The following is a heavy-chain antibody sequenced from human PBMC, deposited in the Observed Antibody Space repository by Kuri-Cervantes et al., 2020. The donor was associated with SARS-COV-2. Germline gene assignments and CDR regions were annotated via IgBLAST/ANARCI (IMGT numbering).Heavy chain of an antibody. Sequence: GESLKISCAAFGFTFSDYYMSWIRQAPGKGLEWVSYISSSGSTIYYADSVKGRFTISRDNAKNSLYLQMNSLRAEDTAVYYCARDGDSYIPVLDYWGQGTLVTVSS. CDR3: ARDGDSYIPVLDY. CDR2: ISSSGSTI. CDR1: GFTFSDYY. J-gene: IGHJ4*02. D-gene: IGHD2-21*02. V-gene: IGHV3-11*04.